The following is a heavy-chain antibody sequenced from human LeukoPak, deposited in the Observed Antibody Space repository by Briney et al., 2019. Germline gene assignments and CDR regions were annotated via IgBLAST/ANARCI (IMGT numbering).Heavy chain of an antibody. V-gene: IGHV1-24*01. CDR3: ATARGYYDSSGPDAFDI. Sequence: ASVNVSCTVSGYTLTELSMHWVRQAPGKGLEWMGGFDPEDGETIYAQKFQGRVTMTEDTSTDTAYMELSSLRSEDTAVYYCATARGYYDSSGPDAFDIWGQGTMVTVSS. CDR2: FDPEDGET. J-gene: IGHJ3*02. D-gene: IGHD3-22*01. CDR1: GYTLTELS.